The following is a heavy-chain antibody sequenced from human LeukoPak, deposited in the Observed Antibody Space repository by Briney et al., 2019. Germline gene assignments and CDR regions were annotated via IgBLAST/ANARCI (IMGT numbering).Heavy chain of an antibody. V-gene: IGHV3-48*01. CDR3: ARFAAGGSYYYYMDV. CDR1: GFTFRSYT. Sequence: GGSLRLSCAASGFTFRSYTMNWVRHPPGKGLEWVSNIGTSSTTIYYADSVKGRFTISRDNAKNSLYLQMNSLRADDTAVYYCARFAAGGSYYYYMDVWGKGTTVTVSS. CDR2: IGTSSTTI. J-gene: IGHJ6*03. D-gene: IGHD6-25*01.